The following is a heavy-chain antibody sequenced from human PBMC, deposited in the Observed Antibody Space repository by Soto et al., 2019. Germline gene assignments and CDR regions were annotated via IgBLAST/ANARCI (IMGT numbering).Heavy chain of an antibody. CDR1: GDSVSSNSAA. CDR3: ARGDSSASGADYFYGMDV. V-gene: IGHV6-1*01. CDR2: TYYRSKWYN. Sequence: SQTLSLTCAISGDSVSSNSAAWNWIRQSPSRRLEWLGRTYYRSKWYNDYAVSVKSRITINPDTSKNQFSLQLNSVTPAATAVYYCARGDSSASGADYFYGMDVWGQGTTVTDSS. D-gene: IGHD6-6*01. J-gene: IGHJ6*02.